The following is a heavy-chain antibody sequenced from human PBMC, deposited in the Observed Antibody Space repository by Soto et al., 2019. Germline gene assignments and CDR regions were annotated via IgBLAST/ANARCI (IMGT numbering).Heavy chain of an antibody. D-gene: IGHD3-16*01. CDR1: GFTFRSYV. V-gene: IGHV3-33*05. CDR2: TSYDGSNN. CDR3: ARWGTTGGLAV. Sequence: QVQLVESGGGVVQPGTSLRLSCVGSGFTFRSYVIHWVRQAPGKGLEWVALTSYDGSNNFYGDSVKGRFTTSRHNSRNTVELQMDSLRFDDTALYYCARWGTTGGLAVWGQGTLVSVSS. J-gene: IGHJ4*02.